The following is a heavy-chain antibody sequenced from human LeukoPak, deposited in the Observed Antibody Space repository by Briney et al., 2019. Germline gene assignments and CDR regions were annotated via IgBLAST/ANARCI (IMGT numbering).Heavy chain of an antibody. J-gene: IGHJ4*02. D-gene: IGHD3-10*01. V-gene: IGHV4-4*07. CDR3: ARFGITVVRGGKYYFDY. Sequence: TASETLSLTCTVSGGSISSYYWSWIRQPAGKGLEWIGRIYTSGSTNYNPSLKSRVTISVDTSKNQFSLMLSSVTAADTAVYYCARFGITVVRGGKYYFDYWGQGTLVTVSS. CDR2: IYTSGST. CDR1: GGSISSYY.